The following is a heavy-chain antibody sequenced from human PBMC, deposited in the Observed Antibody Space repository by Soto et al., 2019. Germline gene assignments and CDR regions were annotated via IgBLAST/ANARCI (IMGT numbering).Heavy chain of an antibody. Sequence: PSETLSLTCTVSGGSISSYYWSWIRQPPGKGLEWIGYIYYSGSTNYNPSLKSRVTISVDTSKNQFSLKLSSVTAADTAVYYCARLGAINYYGSGIYGMDVWGQGTTVTVSS. CDR3: ARLGAINYYGSGIYGMDV. D-gene: IGHD3-10*01. CDR1: GGSISSYY. CDR2: IYYSGST. V-gene: IGHV4-59*08. J-gene: IGHJ6*02.